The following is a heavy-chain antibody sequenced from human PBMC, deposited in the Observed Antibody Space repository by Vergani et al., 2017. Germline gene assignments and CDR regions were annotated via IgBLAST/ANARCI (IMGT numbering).Heavy chain of an antibody. CDR2: INHSGST. CDR1: GGSFSGYY. D-gene: IGHD2-15*01. V-gene: IGHV4-34*01. Sequence: QVQLQQWGAGLLKPSETLSLTCAVYGGSFSGYYWSWIRQPPGKGLEWIGEINHSGSTNYNPSLKSRVTIAVDTSKNQFSLKLSSVTAADTAVYYCASDSRDCSGGSCYGYWGQGTLVTVSS. J-gene: IGHJ4*02. CDR3: ASDSRDCSGGSCYGY.